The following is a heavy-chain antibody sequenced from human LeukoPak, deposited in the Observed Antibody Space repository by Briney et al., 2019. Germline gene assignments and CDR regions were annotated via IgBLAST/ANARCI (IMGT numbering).Heavy chain of an antibody. CDR2: IYYSGST. J-gene: IGHJ4*02. V-gene: IGHV4-30-4*01. Sequence: PSETLSLTCTVSGGSISSGDYYWSWIRQPPGKGLEWIGYIYYSGSTYYNPSLKSRVTISVDTSKNQFSLKLSSVTAADTAVYYCARGSDDYYGSGSYPLQFDYWGQGILVTVSS. CDR3: ARGSDDYYGSGSYPLQFDY. D-gene: IGHD3-10*01. CDR1: GGSISSGDYY.